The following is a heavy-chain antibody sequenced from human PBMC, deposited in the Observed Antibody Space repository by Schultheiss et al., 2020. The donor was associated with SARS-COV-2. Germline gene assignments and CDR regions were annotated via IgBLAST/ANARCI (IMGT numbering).Heavy chain of an antibody. V-gene: IGHV3-NL1*01. CDR1: GFTFGSYN. CDR2: IRSSGRDI. D-gene: IGHD2-15*01. CDR3: ATPRAYQVLLSPLDY. Sequence: GGSLRLSCAASGFTFGSYNMHWVRQAPGKGLEFVASIRSSGRDIYYADSVKGRFTISRDSSMDTLFLQMNSLRPEDTAVYYCATPRAYQVLLSPLDYWGQGTLVTVSS. J-gene: IGHJ4*02.